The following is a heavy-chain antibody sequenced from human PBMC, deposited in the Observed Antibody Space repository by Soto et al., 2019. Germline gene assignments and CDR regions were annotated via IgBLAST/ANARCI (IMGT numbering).Heavy chain of an antibody. CDR2: INAGNGNT. Sequence: ASVKVSCKASGYTFTSYAMHWVRQAPGQRLEWMGWINAGNGNTRYSQKFQGRVTITRDTSASTAYMELSSLRSEDTAVYYCAIDPRGNYYDSRGYFDYWGQGTLVTVSS. CDR1: GYTFTSYA. V-gene: IGHV1-3*01. D-gene: IGHD3-22*01. CDR3: AIDPRGNYYDSRGYFDY. J-gene: IGHJ4*02.